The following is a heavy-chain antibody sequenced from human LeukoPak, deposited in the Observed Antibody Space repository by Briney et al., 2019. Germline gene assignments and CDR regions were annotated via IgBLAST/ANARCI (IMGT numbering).Heavy chain of an antibody. V-gene: IGHV4-39*01. CDR1: GGSISSSSYY. D-gene: IGHD1-26*01. J-gene: IGHJ4*02. CDR2: IYYSGST. CDR3: ARTSGSRDYFDY. Sequence: SETLSLTCTVSGGSISSSSYYWGWIRQPLGKGPEWIGSIYYSGSTYYNPSLKSRVTISVDTSKNQFSLKLSSVTAADTAVYYCARTSGSRDYFDYWGQGTLVTVSS.